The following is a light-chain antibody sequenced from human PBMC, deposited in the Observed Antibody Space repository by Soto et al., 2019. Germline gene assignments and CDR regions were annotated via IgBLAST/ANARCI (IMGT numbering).Light chain of an antibody. CDR1: SSDVGNYDY. J-gene: IGLJ2*01. CDR3: SSYTSTITVL. V-gene: IGLV2-14*01. Sequence: QSALTQPASVSGSPGQSITISCTVTSSDVGNYDYVSWYQQHPGKAPKLMIYQVSNRPPGISYRFSGSKSGNTASLTISGLQAEDEADYYCSSYTSTITVLFGGGT. CDR2: QVS.